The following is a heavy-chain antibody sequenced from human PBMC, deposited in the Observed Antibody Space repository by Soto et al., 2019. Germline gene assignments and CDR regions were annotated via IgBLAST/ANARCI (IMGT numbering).Heavy chain of an antibody. J-gene: IGHJ5*02. V-gene: IGHV3-33*03. Sequence: QVQLVASGGGAVQPGTSLRLSCAGSGFAFNNYAMHWIRQAPGKGLEWVATISFDGNNRYYGDSVRGRFAVSKDNPTNTHSLPLNDVTHEDTAVYFCAKLMVSNRSFGWFDPWGQGTRVRVSA. D-gene: IGHD2-8*01. CDR1: GFAFNNYA. CDR2: ISFDGNNR. CDR3: AKLMVSNRSFGWFDP.